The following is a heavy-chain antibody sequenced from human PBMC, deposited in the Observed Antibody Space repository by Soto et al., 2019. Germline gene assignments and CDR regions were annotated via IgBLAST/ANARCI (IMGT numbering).Heavy chain of an antibody. D-gene: IGHD1-26*01. J-gene: IGHJ4*02. Sequence: PGGSLRLSCAASGFTFSSYAMIWVRQAPGKGLEWVSAISGSGGSTYYADSVKGRFTISRDNSKNTLYLQMNSLRAEDTAVYYCAKMSPGVIIVGASCFDYWGQGTLVTVSS. CDR1: GFTFSSYA. V-gene: IGHV3-23*01. CDR2: ISGSGGST. CDR3: AKMSPGVIIVGASCFDY.